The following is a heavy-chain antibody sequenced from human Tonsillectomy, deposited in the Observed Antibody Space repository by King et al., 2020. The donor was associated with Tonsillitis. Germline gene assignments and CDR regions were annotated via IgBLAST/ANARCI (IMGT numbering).Heavy chain of an antibody. J-gene: IGHJ4*02. CDR3: AMEYGDYPNY. Sequence: EVQLVESGGGLVQPGGSLRLSCAASGFTFSSYSMNWVRQAPGKGLEWVAYISSSSSTTYYADSVKGRFTISRDNVKNSVYLQMDSLREEDTSVYHCAMEYGDYPNYWGQGTLVTVSS. CDR2: ISSSSSTT. V-gene: IGHV3-48*02. CDR1: GFTFSSYS. D-gene: IGHD4-17*01.